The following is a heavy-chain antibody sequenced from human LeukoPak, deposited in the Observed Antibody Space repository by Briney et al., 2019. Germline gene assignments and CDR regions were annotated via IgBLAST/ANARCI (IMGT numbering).Heavy chain of an antibody. J-gene: IGHJ4*02. V-gene: IGHV3-7*04. CDR3: ARYIGSAGFDY. CDR2: IKQGGSEI. CDR1: GFTLSSYW. Sequence: SGGSLRLSCAASGFTLSSYWMSWVRQAPGKGLEWVANIKQGGSEIYYVDSVKGRFTISRDNAKNSLYLQLNGLRAEDTAVYYCARYIGSAGFDYWGQGTLVTVSS. D-gene: IGHD2-15*01.